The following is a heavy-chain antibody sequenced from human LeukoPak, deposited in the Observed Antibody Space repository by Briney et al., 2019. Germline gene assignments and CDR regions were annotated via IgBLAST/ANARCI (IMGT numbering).Heavy chain of an antibody. CDR3: ARNSSWYFDY. Sequence: SETLSLTCAVSGYSIRSEYYWGWIRQPPGEGLEWIGSIYQSGSTHYNPSLKSRVTISIDTSKNQFSLKLSSMTAADTAVYYCARNSSWYFDYWGQGTLVTVSS. CDR1: GYSIRSEYY. J-gene: IGHJ4*02. V-gene: IGHV4-38-2*01. D-gene: IGHD6-13*01. CDR2: IYQSGST.